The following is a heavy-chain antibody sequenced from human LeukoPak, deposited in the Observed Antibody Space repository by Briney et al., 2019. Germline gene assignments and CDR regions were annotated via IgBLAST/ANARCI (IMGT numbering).Heavy chain of an antibody. CDR3: ARAVLRYFDWLLAYTWFDP. V-gene: IGHV4-34*01. CDR2: INHSGST. D-gene: IGHD3-9*01. J-gene: IGHJ5*02. CDR1: GGSFSGYY. Sequence: SETLSLTPAVYGGSFSGYYSSWIRQPPGKGLEWIGEINHSGSTNYNPSLKSRVTISVDTSKNQFSLKLSSVTAADTAVYYCARAVLRYFDWLLAYTWFDPWGQGTLVTVSS.